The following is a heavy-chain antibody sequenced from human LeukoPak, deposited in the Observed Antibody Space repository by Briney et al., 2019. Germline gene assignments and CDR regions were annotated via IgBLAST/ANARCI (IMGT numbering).Heavy chain of an antibody. V-gene: IGHV3-21*01. CDR2: ISSSSSYI. Sequence: GGSLRLSCAASGFTFSSYSMNWVRQAPGKGLEWVSSISSSSSYIYYADSVKGRFTISRDNAKNSLYLQMSSLRAEDTAVYYCARDWGLNVVPDALDIWGQGTMVTVSS. CDR1: GFTFSSYS. J-gene: IGHJ3*02. D-gene: IGHD3-10*01. CDR3: ARDWGLNVVPDALDI.